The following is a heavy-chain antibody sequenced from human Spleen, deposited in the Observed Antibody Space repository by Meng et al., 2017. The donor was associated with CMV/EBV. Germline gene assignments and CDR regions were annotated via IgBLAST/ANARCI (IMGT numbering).Heavy chain of an antibody. Sequence: ASVKVSCKASGYTFTGYYIHWVRQAPGQGLEWMGWINPSSGGANYAQNFQGRVTMTRDTSISTAYMELSRLRSDDKAVYYCARDVGIFGVANWFDPWGQGTLVTVSS. J-gene: IGHJ5*02. CDR3: ARDVGIFGVANWFDP. CDR2: INPSSGGA. CDR1: GYTFTGYY. V-gene: IGHV1-2*02. D-gene: IGHD3-3*01.